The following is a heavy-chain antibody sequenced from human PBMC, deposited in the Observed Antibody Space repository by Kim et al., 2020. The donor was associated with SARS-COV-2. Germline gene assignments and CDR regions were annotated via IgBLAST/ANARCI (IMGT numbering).Heavy chain of an antibody. D-gene: IGHD2-2*01. CDR1: GYTFTSYA. V-gene: IGHV7-4-1*02. Sequence: ASVKVSCKASGYTFTSYAMNWVRQAPGQGLEWMGWINTNTGNPTYAQGFTGRFVVSLDTSASTAYLQISSLKAEDTAVYYCARLKFCSSTSCPKNWFDPWGQEALVTLSS. CDR2: INTNTGNP. CDR3: ARLKFCSSTSCPKNWFDP. J-gene: IGHJ5*02.